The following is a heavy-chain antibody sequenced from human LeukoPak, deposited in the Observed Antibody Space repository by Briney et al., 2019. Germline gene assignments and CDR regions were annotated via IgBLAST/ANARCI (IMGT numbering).Heavy chain of an antibody. CDR3: ARAHYDYVWGSYRSTPDAFDS. Sequence: PGGSLRLSCAASGFTFSDYYMSWIRQAPGKGLEWVSYISSSSSYTNYADSVKGRFTISRDNAKNSRYWKMTSLRAEDTAVYYCARAHYDYVWGSYRSTPDAFDSWDQGTMVTVYS. D-gene: IGHD3-16*02. V-gene: IGHV3-11*06. J-gene: IGHJ3*02. CDR2: ISSSSSYT. CDR1: GFTFSDYY.